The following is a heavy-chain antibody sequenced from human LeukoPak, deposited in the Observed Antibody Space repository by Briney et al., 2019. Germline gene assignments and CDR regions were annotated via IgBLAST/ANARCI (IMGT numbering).Heavy chain of an antibody. CDR2: INPNSGGT. CDR3: ARDPNYYDSSGPPDY. V-gene: IGHV1-2*02. J-gene: IGHJ4*02. CDR1: RYTFTGYY. D-gene: IGHD3-22*01. Sequence: ASVKVSCKASRYTFTGYYMHWVRQAPGQGLEWMGWINPNSGGTNYAQKFQGRVTMTRDTSISTAYMELSRLRSDDTAVYYCARDPNYYDSSGPPDYWGQGTLVTVSS.